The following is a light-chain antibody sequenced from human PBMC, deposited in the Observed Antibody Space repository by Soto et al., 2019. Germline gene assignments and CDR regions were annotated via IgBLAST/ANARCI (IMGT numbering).Light chain of an antibody. Sequence: EIVLTQSPATLSLSRGERATLSCRASQSVKNYLAWYQHKPGQAPRLLIYGATNRATGIPARFSGSGSGTDFTLTISSLEADDFAVYYCQQRGNWPPWTFGQGTKVDIK. J-gene: IGKJ1*01. CDR3: QQRGNWPPWT. V-gene: IGKV3-11*01. CDR1: QSVKNY. CDR2: GAT.